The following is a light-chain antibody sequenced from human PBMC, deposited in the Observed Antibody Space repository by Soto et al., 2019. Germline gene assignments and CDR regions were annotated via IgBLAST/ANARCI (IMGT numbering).Light chain of an antibody. CDR2: AAS. Sequence: MTQSPLSLPVTPGEPASISCRSSQSLLHSNGYNYLDWYQQKPGKAPKLLIYAASSLQSGVPSRFSGSGSGTDFTLTISSLQPEDFATYYCLQDYNYPLTFGGGTKVDNK. CDR3: LQDYNYPLT. J-gene: IGKJ4*01. V-gene: IGKV1-6*02. CDR1: QSLLHSNGYNY.